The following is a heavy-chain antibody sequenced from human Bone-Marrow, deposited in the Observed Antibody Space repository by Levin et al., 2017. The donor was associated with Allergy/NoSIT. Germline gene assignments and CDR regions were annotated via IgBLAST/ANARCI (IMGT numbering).Heavy chain of an antibody. D-gene: IGHD3-9*01. Sequence: GGSLRLSCAASGSTFSSYWLSWVRQAPGNGLEWVANIKQDGSEKYYVDSVKGRFTISRDNAKNSLYLQMNSLRAEDTAAYYCARSVRYFVVWGQGTLVTVSA. CDR1: GSTFSSYW. CDR3: ARSVRYFVV. V-gene: IGHV3-7*04. J-gene: IGHJ4*02. CDR2: IKQDGSEK.